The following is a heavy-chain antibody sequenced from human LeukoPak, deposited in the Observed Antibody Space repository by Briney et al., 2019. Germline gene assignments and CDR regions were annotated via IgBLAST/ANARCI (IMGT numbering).Heavy chain of an antibody. CDR2: IYHSGST. D-gene: IGHD2-2*01. CDR1: GGSISSSSYY. Sequence: PSETLSLTCTVSGGSISSSSYYWGWIRQPPGKGLEWIGSIYHSGSTYYNPSLKSRVTISVDTSKNQFSLKLSSVTAADTAVYYCARRAYQLLSGGAGKGFDYWGQGTLVTVSS. J-gene: IGHJ4*02. CDR3: ARRAYQLLSGGAGKGFDY. V-gene: IGHV4-39*07.